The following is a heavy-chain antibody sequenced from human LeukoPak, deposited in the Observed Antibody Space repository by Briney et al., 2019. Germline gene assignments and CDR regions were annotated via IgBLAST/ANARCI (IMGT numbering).Heavy chain of an antibody. CDR3: ASTVTPKAYDAFDI. CDR1: GFTFSSYS. J-gene: IGHJ3*02. CDR2: TSSSSSYI. Sequence: GGSLRLSCAASGFTFSSYSMNWVRQAPGKGLEWVSSTSSSSSYIYYADSVKGRFTISRDSAKNSLYLQMNSLRAEDTAVYYCASTVTPKAYDAFDIWGQGTMVTVSS. V-gene: IGHV3-21*01. D-gene: IGHD4-17*01.